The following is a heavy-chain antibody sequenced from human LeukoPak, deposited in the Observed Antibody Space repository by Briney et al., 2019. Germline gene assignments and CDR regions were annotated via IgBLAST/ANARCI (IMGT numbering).Heavy chain of an antibody. Sequence: PSETLSLTCTVSGGSISSYYWSWIRQPAGKGLEGIGRIYTSGSTNYNPSLKSRVTMSVDTSKNQFSLKLSSVTAADTAVYYCARDGVGATTGGYDYWGQGTLVTVSS. D-gene: IGHD1-26*01. J-gene: IGHJ4*02. CDR2: IYTSGST. CDR3: ARDGVGATTGGYDY. CDR1: GGSISSYY. V-gene: IGHV4-4*07.